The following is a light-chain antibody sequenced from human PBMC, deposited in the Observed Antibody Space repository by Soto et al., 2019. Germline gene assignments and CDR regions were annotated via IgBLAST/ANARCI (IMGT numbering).Light chain of an antibody. Sequence: QSVLTQPPSASGSPGQSVTISCTGTSSDIGGYNYVSWYQQHPGKAPKLLIYEVNKRPSGVPDRFSGSKSGNTASLTVSGLRTEDEADYYCSSYAGSNKRYVFGTGTKVTVL. J-gene: IGLJ1*01. V-gene: IGLV2-8*01. CDR1: SSDIGGYNY. CDR3: SSYAGSNKRYV. CDR2: EVN.